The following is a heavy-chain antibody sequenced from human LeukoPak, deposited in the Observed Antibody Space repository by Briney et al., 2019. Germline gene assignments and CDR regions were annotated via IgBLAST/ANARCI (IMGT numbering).Heavy chain of an antibody. J-gene: IGHJ4*02. Sequence: GGSLRLSCVASGFTFNEYGMTWVRQIPGKGREWVSGINGNGGRTGYADSVKGRFTITRDNAKNSLYLQMDSLRAEDTALYFCARLFNAGLGAPLDYGGQGTLVTVSS. CDR1: GFTFNEYG. CDR3: ARLFNAGLGAPLDY. CDR2: INGNGGRT. D-gene: IGHD1-26*01. V-gene: IGHV3-20*04.